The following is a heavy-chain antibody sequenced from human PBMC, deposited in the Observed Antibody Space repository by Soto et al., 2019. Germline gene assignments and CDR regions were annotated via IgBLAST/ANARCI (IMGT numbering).Heavy chain of an antibody. D-gene: IGHD1-26*01. J-gene: IGHJ6*02. CDR2: ISGSGGST. V-gene: IGHV3-23*01. CDR3: AKEGATGDYYYYYGMDV. CDR1: GFTFSSYA. Sequence: EVQLLESGGGLVQPGGSLRLSCAASGFTFSSYAMSWVRQAPGKGLEWVSAISGSGGSTYYADSVKGRFTISRDNSKNTLYLQMNSLRAEDTAVYYCAKEGATGDYYYYYGMDVWGQGTTVTASS.